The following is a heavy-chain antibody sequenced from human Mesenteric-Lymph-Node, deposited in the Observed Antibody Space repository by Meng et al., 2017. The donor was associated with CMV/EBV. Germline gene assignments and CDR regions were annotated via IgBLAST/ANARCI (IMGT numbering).Heavy chain of an antibody. Sequence: GGSLRLSCAASGFTFSSYEMNWVRQAPGKGLEWVSYISSSSSTIYYADSVKGRFTISRDNAKNSLYLQMNSLRAEDTAVYYCARDNGVAGTALEYWGQGTLVTVSS. J-gene: IGHJ4*02. CDR1: GFTFSSYE. V-gene: IGHV3-48*03. D-gene: IGHD1-7*01. CDR2: ISSSSSTI. CDR3: ARDNGVAGTALEY.